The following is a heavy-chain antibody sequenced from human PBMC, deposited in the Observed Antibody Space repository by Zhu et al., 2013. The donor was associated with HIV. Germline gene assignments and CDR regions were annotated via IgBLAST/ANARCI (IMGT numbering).Heavy chain of an antibody. CDR2: MNPNTGNA. V-gene: IGHV1-8*01. J-gene: IGHJ4*01. Sequence: QVQLVQSGAEVKKPGASVKVSCKASGYTFTSYDINWVRQATGQGLEWMGWMNPNTGNAGYAPKFQGRLTMTRDTSISTVYMELSSLRSEDTAVYYCARGKFYYDSSGYLQYWGHGTLVTVSS. CDR3: ARGKFYYDSSGYLQY. D-gene: IGHD3-22*01. CDR1: GYTFTSYD.